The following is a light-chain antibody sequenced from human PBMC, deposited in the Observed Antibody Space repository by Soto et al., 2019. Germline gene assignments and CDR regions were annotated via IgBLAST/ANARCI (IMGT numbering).Light chain of an antibody. CDR1: QDISNY. CDR2: DAS. V-gene: IGKV1-33*01. Sequence: DIQMTQSPSSLSASVGDRVTITCQASQDISNYLNWYQHKPGKAPKLLIYDASNLKTGVPSKFSGSGSGTDFTFTINSLQPEDIATYYCQHFYNLPLTFGPGTKVDIK. CDR3: QHFYNLPLT. J-gene: IGKJ3*01.